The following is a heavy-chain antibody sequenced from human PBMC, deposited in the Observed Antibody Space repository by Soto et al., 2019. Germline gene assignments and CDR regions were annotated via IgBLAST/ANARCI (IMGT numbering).Heavy chain of an antibody. CDR3: VRDSHGDY. CDR1: GFTFRNYW. Sequence: EVQLVDSGGGLVKPGGSLRLSCAGSGFTFRNYWMHGVRQAPGKGLEWVSRIVQDGPTDNADSVRGRFTISRDNAENTLYLQMNSLRPEDTAVYYCVRDSHGDYWGQGTLVTVSS. V-gene: IGHV3-74*01. CDR2: IVQDGPT. J-gene: IGHJ4*02.